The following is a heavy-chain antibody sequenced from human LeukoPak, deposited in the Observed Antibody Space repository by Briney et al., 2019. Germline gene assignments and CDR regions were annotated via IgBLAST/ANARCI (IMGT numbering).Heavy chain of an antibody. Sequence: PSETLSLTCTVSGGSISSTSYYWGXIRQPPGKGLEWIGSMYYSGSTYYNPSLKSRVTISVDTSKNQFSLKLSSVTATDTAVYYCARRGSGYSGWFDPWGQGTLVTVSS. CDR1: GGSISSTSYY. CDR2: MYYSGST. D-gene: IGHD3-22*01. CDR3: ARRGSGYSGWFDP. V-gene: IGHV4-39*01. J-gene: IGHJ5*02.